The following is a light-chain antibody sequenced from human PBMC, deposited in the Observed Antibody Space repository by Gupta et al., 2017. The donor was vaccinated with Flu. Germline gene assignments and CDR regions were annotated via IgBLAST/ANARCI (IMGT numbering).Light chain of an antibody. V-gene: IGKV2-28*01. J-gene: IGKJ1*01. Sequence: DIVMTQSPLSLPVTPGEPASISCRSSQSLLHSNGYNYLDWYLQKPGQSPQLLIYLGSNRASGVTDRFSGSGAGTDFTLKISRGEAEDVGVYYCMQALQNLSTWTFGQGTKVEIK. CDR2: LGS. CDR3: MQALQNLSTWT. CDR1: QSLLHSNGYNY.